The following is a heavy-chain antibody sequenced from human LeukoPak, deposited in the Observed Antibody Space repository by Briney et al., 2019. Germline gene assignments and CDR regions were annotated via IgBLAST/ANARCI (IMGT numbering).Heavy chain of an antibody. CDR1: GFTFSSYA. V-gene: IGHV3-23*01. Sequence: GGSLRLSCAASGFTFSSYAMSWVRQAPGKGLEWVSAISGSGGSTYYADSVKGRFTISRDNSKNTLYLQMNSLRAEDTAVYYCAKGARYDILTGYDGFDYWGQGTLVTVSS. J-gene: IGHJ4*02. CDR3: AKGARYDILTGYDGFDY. D-gene: IGHD3-9*01. CDR2: ISGSGGST.